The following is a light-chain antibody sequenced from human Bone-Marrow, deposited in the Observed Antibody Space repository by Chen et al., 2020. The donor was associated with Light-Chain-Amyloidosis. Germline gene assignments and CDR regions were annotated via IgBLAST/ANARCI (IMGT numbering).Light chain of an antibody. CDR1: QTISSNY. Sequence: EIVLTQSPGPQSLSRGEGANLSCRASQTISSNYLTWYQQKFGQAPRLLIYGSSSRATGIPDRFTGSGSGTDFTLTINRLEPEDFAMYYCQQYGTSPLTFGGGTKVEIK. J-gene: IGKJ4*01. CDR2: GSS. CDR3: QQYGTSPLT. V-gene: IGKV3-20*01.